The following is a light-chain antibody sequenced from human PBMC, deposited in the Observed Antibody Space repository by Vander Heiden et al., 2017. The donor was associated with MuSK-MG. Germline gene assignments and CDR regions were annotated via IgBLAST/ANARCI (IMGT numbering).Light chain of an antibody. Sequence: AIHLTQSPSSLSASVGDSVTITCRASQDIRNELGWHQQKPGIAPKVLIYAASSLQSGVPSRFSGRASGTDFPLTISILHPEDFATYYCRHYDDYPRTFGQGTKLEIK. V-gene: IGKV1-6*01. CDR1: QDIRNE. J-gene: IGKJ1*01. CDR3: RHYDDYPRT. CDR2: AAS.